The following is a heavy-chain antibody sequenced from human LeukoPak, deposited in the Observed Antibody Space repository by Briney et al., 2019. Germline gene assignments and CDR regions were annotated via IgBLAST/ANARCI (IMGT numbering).Heavy chain of an antibody. Sequence: SETLSLTXTVSGGSIASSSYYWGWIRQPPEKGLEWIGSMYYSGSTYYNPSLKSRVTISVDTSKNQFSLKLSSVTAADTAVYYCPADYGGYSGAFDIWGQGTMVTVSS. J-gene: IGHJ3*02. CDR1: GGSIASSSYY. D-gene: IGHD4-23*01. CDR2: MYYSGST. V-gene: IGHV4-39*01. CDR3: PADYGGYSGAFDI.